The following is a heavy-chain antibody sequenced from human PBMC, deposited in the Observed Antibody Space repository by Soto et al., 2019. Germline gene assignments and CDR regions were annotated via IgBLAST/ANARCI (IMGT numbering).Heavy chain of an antibody. J-gene: IGHJ6*02. CDR1: GFTFSSYW. D-gene: IGHD3-22*01. V-gene: IGHV3-7*01. CDR3: VRGDYDRSGYYYYYGMDV. Sequence: GGSLRLSCAASGFTFSSYWMSWVRQAPGKGMEWVANIKQDGSEKYYVDSVKGRFTISRDNAKNSLYLQMNSLRAEDTAVYYCVRGDYDRSGYYYYYGMDVWGQGTTVTVSS. CDR2: IKQDGSEK.